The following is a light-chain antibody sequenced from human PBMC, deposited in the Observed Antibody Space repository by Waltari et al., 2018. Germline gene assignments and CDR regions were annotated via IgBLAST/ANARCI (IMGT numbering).Light chain of an antibody. CDR3: SSYAGSSKGV. CDR2: AVS. Sequence: QSALPPPASVSGSPGQSITISCTGTRSDVGNYKRVSRYRQHPGKAPKLLMYAVSKRPSGVADRFSGSKSGDMASLTISGLQPEDEAEYFCSSYAGSSKGVFGGGTKMTVL. J-gene: IGLJ2*01. CDR1: RSDVGNYKR. V-gene: IGLV2-23*02.